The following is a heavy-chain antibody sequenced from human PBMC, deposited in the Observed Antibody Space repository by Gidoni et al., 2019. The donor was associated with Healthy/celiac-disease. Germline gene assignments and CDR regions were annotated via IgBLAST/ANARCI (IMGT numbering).Heavy chain of an antibody. CDR3: ARETASSSLIDP. D-gene: IGHD6-6*01. J-gene: IGHJ5*02. CDR2: IYYSGST. Sequence: QVQLQESGPGLVKPSQTLSLTCTVSGGSISSGGYYWSWIRQHPGKGLERIGYIYYSGSTYYNPSLKSRVTISVDTSKNQFSLKLSSVTAADTAVYYCARETASSSLIDPWGQGTLVTVSS. V-gene: IGHV4-31*03. CDR1: GGSISSGGYY.